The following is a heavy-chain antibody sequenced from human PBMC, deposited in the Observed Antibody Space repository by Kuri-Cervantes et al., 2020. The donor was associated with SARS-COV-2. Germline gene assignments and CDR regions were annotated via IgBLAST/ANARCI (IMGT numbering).Heavy chain of an antibody. CDR1: GFNFSTTD. D-gene: IGHD4/OR15-4a*01. Sequence: GESLKISCAASGFNFSTTDMNWVRQAPGKGLEWVTFISSDGKNKKCMASGKGRFTISRDNPQNTLHLQMKSLRDEDTAIYYCATDRAGAHDFWGQGTLVTVSS. CDR2: ISSDGKNK. J-gene: IGHJ4*02. V-gene: IGHV3-30*03. CDR3: ATDRAGAHDF.